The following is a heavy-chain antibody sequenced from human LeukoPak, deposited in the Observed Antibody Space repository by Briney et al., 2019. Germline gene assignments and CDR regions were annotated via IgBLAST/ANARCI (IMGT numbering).Heavy chain of an antibody. Sequence: GGSLRLSCAASGFTFSNYGMHWVRQAPGKGLEWLAFIRYDGSNKYYPDSVKGRFTISRDNSKSTLYLQMNSLRPEDTAVYYCSSGSHDYWGQGTLITVSS. CDR3: SSGSHDY. CDR1: GFTFSNYG. CDR2: IRYDGSNK. D-gene: IGHD2-15*01. J-gene: IGHJ4*02. V-gene: IGHV3-30*02.